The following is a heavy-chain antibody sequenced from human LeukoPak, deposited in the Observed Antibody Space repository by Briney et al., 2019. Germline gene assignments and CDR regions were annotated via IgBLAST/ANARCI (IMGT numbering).Heavy chain of an antibody. J-gene: IGHJ4*02. V-gene: IGHV3-7*01. CDR1: GFSFNTYW. CDR2: IKPDGDTT. CDR3: SRGPSTTLTTF. Sequence: PGGSLRLSCTASGFSFNTYWMTWVRQAPGKGLEWVANIKPDGDTTNYLDSVKGRFTISRDNAKSSPHLQMNGLTAEDTAVYYCSRGPSTTLTTFWGQGTMVTVSS. D-gene: IGHD4-17*01.